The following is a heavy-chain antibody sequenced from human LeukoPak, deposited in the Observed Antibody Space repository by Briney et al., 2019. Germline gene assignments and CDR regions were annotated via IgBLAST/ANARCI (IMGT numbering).Heavy chain of an antibody. CDR2: IYSSGRT. CDR3: ARWGSLNVDY. Sequence: GGSLTLSCAASGLTVSSNYMSWVRQAPGKGLEWVSVIYSSGRTYYADSVKGRFTISRDNSKNTLYLQMNSLRVEDTAVYYCARWGSLNVDYWGQGTLVTDCS. J-gene: IGHJ4*02. V-gene: IGHV3-66*01. D-gene: IGHD3-16*01. CDR1: GLTVSSNY.